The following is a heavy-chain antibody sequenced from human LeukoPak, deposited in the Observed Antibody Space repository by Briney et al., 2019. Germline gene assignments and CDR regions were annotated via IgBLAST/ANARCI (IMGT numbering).Heavy chain of an antibody. CDR1: GGSISSGDYY. CDR3: ARAVDYVWGSFLPDY. D-gene: IGHD3-16*01. J-gene: IGHJ4*02. Sequence: PSETLSLTCTVSGGSISSGDYYWSWIRQPPGKGLEWIGYIYYSGSTNYNPSLKSRVTISVDTSKNQFSLKLSSVTAADTAVYYCARAVDYVWGSFLPDYWGQGTLVTVSS. V-gene: IGHV4-61*08. CDR2: IYYSGST.